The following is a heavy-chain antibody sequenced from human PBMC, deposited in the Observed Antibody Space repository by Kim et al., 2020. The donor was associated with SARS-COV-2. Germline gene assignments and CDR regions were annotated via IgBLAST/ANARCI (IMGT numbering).Heavy chain of an antibody. CDR1: GFTFSDYF. D-gene: IGHD3-3*01. Sequence: GGSLRLSCAASGFTFSDYFMSWIRQAPGKGLEWVSYISTSGNTVNYADSVKGRFTISRDNAKSSLYLQMNSLRAEDTAGYYGARVKAGVVIIMYYFDFWG. CDR2: ISTSGNTV. V-gene: IGHV3-11*01. CDR3: ARVKAGVVIIMYYFDF. J-gene: IGHJ4*01.